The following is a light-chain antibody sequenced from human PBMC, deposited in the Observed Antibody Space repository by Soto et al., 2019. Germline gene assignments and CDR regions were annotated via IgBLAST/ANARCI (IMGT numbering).Light chain of an antibody. CDR1: QRISSA. Sequence: DIQMTHAPSSLYASIGDRGNISCRASQRISSASAGYQQQPGRVPYTLIYAASTSQSAVPSRFRGSGSGTDVTLTISRLQPEDVATYYRKNYNSAPRTFGHGTKVEIK. CDR2: AAS. J-gene: IGKJ1*01. CDR3: KNYNSAPRT. V-gene: IGKV1-27*01.